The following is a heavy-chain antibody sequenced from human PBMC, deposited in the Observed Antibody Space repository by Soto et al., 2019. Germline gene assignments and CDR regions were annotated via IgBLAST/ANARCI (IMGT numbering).Heavy chain of an antibody. D-gene: IGHD3-22*01. Sequence: VKVACKATGGPFLSYAIVWVRQSPGQGLEWMGGIIPIFGTANYAQKFQGRVTITADESTSTAYMELSSLRSEDTAVYYCARDRPYYYASSGESWFDPWGQRTLVTVSS. CDR2: IIPIFGTA. J-gene: IGHJ5*02. V-gene: IGHV1-69*01. CDR3: ARDRPYYYASSGESWFDP. CDR1: GGPFLSYA.